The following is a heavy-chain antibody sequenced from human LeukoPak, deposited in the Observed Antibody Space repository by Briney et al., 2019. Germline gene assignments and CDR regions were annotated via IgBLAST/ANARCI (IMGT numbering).Heavy chain of an antibody. CDR1: GGSINSYY. Sequence: SETLSLTCTVSGGSINSYYWSWIRQPPGKGLEWIGYIYYSGSTYYNPSLKSRVTISVDTSKNQFSLKLSSVTAADTAVYYCAREGNGDYGFDYWGQGTLVTVSS. CDR2: IYYSGST. J-gene: IGHJ4*02. D-gene: IGHD4-17*01. CDR3: AREGNGDYGFDY. V-gene: IGHV4-59*12.